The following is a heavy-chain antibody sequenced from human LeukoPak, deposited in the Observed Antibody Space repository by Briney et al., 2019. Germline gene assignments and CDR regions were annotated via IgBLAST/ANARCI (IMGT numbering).Heavy chain of an antibody. J-gene: IGHJ4*02. Sequence: GGSLRLSCAASGFTFSSYGMHWVRQAPGKGLEWVAVIWYDGRDKYYADSVKGRFTTSRDNSKNTLYLQMNSLRAEDTAVYYCARDHRTTVTVYYFDYWGQGTLVTVSS. CDR2: IWYDGRDK. V-gene: IGHV3-33*01. D-gene: IGHD4-17*01. CDR3: ARDHRTTVTVYYFDY. CDR1: GFTFSSYG.